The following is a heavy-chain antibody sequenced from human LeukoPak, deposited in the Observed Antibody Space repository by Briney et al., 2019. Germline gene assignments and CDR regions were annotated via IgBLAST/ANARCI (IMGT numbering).Heavy chain of an antibody. CDR2: IYYSGST. CDR3: ARAVSPPSRYNWFDP. D-gene: IGHD5/OR15-5a*01. J-gene: IGHJ5*02. CDR1: GGSISSGDYY. V-gene: IGHV4-30-4*08. Sequence: SQTLSLTCTVSGGSISSGDYYWSWIRQPPGKGLEWIGYIYYSGSTYYNPSLKSRVTISVDTSKNQFSLKLSSVTAADTAVYYCARAVSPPSRYNWFDPWGQGTLVTVSS.